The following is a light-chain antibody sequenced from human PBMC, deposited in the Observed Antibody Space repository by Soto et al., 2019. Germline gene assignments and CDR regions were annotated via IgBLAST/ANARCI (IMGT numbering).Light chain of an antibody. CDR2: GSS. V-gene: IGKV3-20*01. Sequence: EIVLTQSPCTLSLSPGERATLSCRASQSVNSNYLVWYQQNPGQAPRLLIYGSSIRATGIPDRFSGSGSGTDFTLTISRLEPEDFAVYYCQQYAGSLSWTFGQGTKVDIK. J-gene: IGKJ1*01. CDR1: QSVNSNY. CDR3: QQYAGSLSWT.